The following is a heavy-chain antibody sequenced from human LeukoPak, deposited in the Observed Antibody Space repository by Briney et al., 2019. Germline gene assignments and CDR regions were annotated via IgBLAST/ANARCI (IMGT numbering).Heavy chain of an antibody. J-gene: IGHJ4*02. CDR2: IYLGDSHT. CDR1: GYSFTTYW. D-gene: IGHD6-13*01. V-gene: IGHV5-51*01. Sequence: GESLKISCKGSGYSFTTYWIGWVRQMPGKGLEWMAIIYLGDSHTRYSPSFQGQVTISADKSISTAYLQWSSLKASDTAMYYCARSHSSSWSVGYFDYWGQGTLVTVSS. CDR3: ARSHSSSWSVGYFDY.